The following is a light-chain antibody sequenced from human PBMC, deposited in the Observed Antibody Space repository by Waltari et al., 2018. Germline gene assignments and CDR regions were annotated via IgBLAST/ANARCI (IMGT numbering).Light chain of an antibody. CDR1: QSVLPSSNRNNY. CDR2: WAS. J-gene: IGKJ2*01. CDR3: MQGVNLPHT. V-gene: IGKV4-1*01. Sequence: DIVMTQSPDSLAVFLGERATINCKSSQSVLPSSNRNNYLAWYQQKPGQPPKLLIYWASTRESGVPDRFSGSGSGTDFALRISRVEAEDVGVYYCMQGVNLPHTFGQGTKLEIK.